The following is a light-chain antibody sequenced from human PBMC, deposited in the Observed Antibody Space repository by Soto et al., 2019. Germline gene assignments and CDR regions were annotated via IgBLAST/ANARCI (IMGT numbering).Light chain of an antibody. Sequence: DIVMTQSPLSLPVTPGEPASISCRSSQSLLHSNGYNYLDWYLQKPGQSPQLLIYLGSNRASGVPDRFGGSGSGTNSTLKISRVEAEDVGIYYCMQALQTPYTFGQGTKLEIK. J-gene: IGKJ2*01. CDR2: LGS. CDR3: MQALQTPYT. CDR1: QSLLHSNGYNY. V-gene: IGKV2-28*01.